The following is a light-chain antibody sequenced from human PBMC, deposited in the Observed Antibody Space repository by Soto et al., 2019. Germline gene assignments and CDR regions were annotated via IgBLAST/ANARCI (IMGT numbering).Light chain of an antibody. V-gene: IGKV1-5*01. CDR3: QQYNSYSWT. Sequence: DIPMTQSPSTLSASVGDRVTITCRASQSISSWLAWYQQKPGKAPKLLIYDASSLESGVPSRFSGSGSGTEFTLTISSLQPDDFXTXXCQQYNSYSWTFGQGTKVEIK. J-gene: IGKJ1*01. CDR2: DAS. CDR1: QSISSW.